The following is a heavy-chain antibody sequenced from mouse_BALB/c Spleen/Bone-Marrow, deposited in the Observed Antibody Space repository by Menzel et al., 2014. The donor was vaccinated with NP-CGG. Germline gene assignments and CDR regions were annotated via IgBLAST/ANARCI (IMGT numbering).Heavy chain of an antibody. Sequence: VQVVESGPGLVQPSQSLSIPCTVSGFSLTSYGVHWVRQSPGKGLEWLGVIWSGGSTDYNAAFISRLSISKDNSKSQVFFKMNSLQANDTAIYYCARNRGYDYAMDYWGQGTSVTVSS. CDR2: IWSGGST. J-gene: IGHJ4*01. CDR1: GFSLTSYG. D-gene: IGHD2-2*01. V-gene: IGHV2-2*02. CDR3: ARNRGYDYAMDY.